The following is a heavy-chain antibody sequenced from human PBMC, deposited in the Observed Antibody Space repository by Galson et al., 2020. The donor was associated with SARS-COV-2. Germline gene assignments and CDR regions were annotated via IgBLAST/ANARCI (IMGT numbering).Heavy chain of an antibody. V-gene: IGHV3-7*03. J-gene: IGHJ6*02. CDR3: ARSLGGNFAYYYYYGMDA. D-gene: IGHD2-21*02. CDR2: IKQDGSEK. CDR1: GFTFSSYW. Sequence: TGGSLRLSCAASGFTFSSYWMSWVRQAPGKGLEWVANIKQDGSEKYYVDSVKGRFTISRDNAKNSLYLQMNSLRAEDTAVYYCARSLGGNFAYYYYYGMDAWGQGTTVTVSS.